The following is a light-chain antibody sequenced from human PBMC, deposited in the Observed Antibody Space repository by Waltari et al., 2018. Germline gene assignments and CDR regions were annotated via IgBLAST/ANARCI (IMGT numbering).Light chain of an antibody. CDR2: WAS. J-gene: IGKJ2*01. CDR1: QTVLYSSNNKNY. CDR3: QEYYTFYT. Sequence: DIVMTQSPDSLAVSLGGRATINCKASQTVLYSSNNKNYLAWYQQKLGRPPKLLIYWASTRAAGVPDRFTGSWSGTDFTLTISNLQAEDVAVYYCQEYYTFYTFGQGTKLEIK. V-gene: IGKV4-1*01.